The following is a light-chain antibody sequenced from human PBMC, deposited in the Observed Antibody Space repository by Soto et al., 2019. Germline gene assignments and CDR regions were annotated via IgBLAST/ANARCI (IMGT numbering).Light chain of an antibody. J-gene: IGKJ4*01. V-gene: IGKV3-11*01. CDR3: QQRSNWPLT. CDR2: DAS. CDR1: QTVSNY. Sequence: EIVLTQSPATLSLSPGERATLSCRASQTVSNYLAWYQQKPGQAPRLLIYDASTRATGIPARFSGSRSGTDFTLTISRLETEDFAICYCQQRSNWPLTFGGGTKAEIK.